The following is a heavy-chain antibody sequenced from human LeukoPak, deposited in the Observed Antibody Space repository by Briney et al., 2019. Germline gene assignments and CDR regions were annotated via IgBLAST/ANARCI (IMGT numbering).Heavy chain of an antibody. CDR3: VRDVSDENDSASRMYLDS. Sequence: GGSLRLSCAASGFTFSNYWMTWVSQAPGKGLEWVANIKKDGREKHYVDSVKGRFAISRDNARNSLLLQMNSLRAEDTAVYYCVRDVSDENDSASRMYLDSWGQGTLVSVSS. D-gene: IGHD2-15*01. V-gene: IGHV3-7*01. CDR2: IKKDGREK. CDR1: GFTFSNYW. J-gene: IGHJ4*02.